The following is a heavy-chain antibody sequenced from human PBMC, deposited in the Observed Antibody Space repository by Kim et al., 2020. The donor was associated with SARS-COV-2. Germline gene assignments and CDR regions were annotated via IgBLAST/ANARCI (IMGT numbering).Heavy chain of an antibody. Sequence: FQGRVTITADESTSTAYMEMSSLRSEDTAVYYCARVRITGTTWGYNWFDPWGQGTLVTVSS. D-gene: IGHD1-7*01. J-gene: IGHJ5*02. CDR3: ARVRITGTTWGYNWFDP. V-gene: IGHV1-69*01.